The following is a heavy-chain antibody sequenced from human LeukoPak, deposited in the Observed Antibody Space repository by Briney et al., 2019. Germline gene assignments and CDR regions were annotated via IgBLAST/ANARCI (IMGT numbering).Heavy chain of an antibody. CDR1: GYTFTSYG. D-gene: IGHD2-2*01. CDR2: ISAYNGNT. J-gene: IGHJ6*02. V-gene: IGHV1-18*01. Sequence: ASVKVSCKASGYTFTSYGISWVRQAPGQGLEWMGWISAYNGNTNYAQKLQGRVTMTTDTSTSTAYMELRSLRSDDTAVYYCARSRVPAASSRYHYYGMDVWGQGTTVTVSS. CDR3: ARSRVPAASSRYHYYGMDV.